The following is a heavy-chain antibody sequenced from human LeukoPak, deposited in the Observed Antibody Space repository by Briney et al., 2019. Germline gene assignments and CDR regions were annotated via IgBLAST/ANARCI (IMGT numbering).Heavy chain of an antibody. J-gene: IGHJ4*02. CDR1: GFTFSSYA. D-gene: IGHD3-22*01. V-gene: IGHV3-30-3*01. CDR2: ISYDGSNK. CDR3: ARDPRHYYDSSGYKDY. Sequence: PGGSLRLSCAASGFTFSSYAMHWVRQAPGKGLEWVAVISYDGSNKYYADSVKGRFTISRDNSKNTLYLQMNSLRAEDTAVYYCARDPRHYYDSSGYKDYWGQGTLVTVSS.